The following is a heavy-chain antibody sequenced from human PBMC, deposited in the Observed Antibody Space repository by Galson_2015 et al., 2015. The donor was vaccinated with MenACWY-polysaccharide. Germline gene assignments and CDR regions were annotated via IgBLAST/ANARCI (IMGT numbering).Heavy chain of an antibody. V-gene: IGHV4-4*02. D-gene: IGHD3-10*01. CDR1: GGSISSSYW. Sequence: ETLSLTCAVSGGSISSSYWWTWVRQPPGKGLEWIGEIYHDGRTAYIPSLKSRITISLDKAKNQVSLRLISVTAADTAVYYCAKRPIRASGGGLDVWGQGTTVTVS. CDR2: IYHDGRT. J-gene: IGHJ6*02. CDR3: AKRPIRASGGGLDV.